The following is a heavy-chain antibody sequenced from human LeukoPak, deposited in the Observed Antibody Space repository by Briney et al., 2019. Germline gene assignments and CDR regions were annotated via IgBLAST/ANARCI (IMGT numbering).Heavy chain of an antibody. Sequence: PGGSLRLSCAASGFTFSSYSMNWVRQAPGKGLEWVSYISRSGSTIYYADSVKGRFTISRDNAKNSLYLQMNSLRAEDTAVYYCASSALYCGTTSCPSAGGQGTLVTVSS. CDR2: ISRSGSTI. J-gene: IGHJ4*02. CDR3: ASSALYCGTTSCPSA. CDR1: GFTFSSYS. V-gene: IGHV3-48*01. D-gene: IGHD2-2*01.